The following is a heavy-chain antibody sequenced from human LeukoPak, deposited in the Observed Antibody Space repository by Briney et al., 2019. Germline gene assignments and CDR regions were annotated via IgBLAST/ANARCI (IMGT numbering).Heavy chain of an antibody. V-gene: IGHV3-48*03. CDR3: ARAYYGFDY. CDR1: GFTSSSYE. CDR2: ISSSCSTI. J-gene: IGHJ4*02. Sequence: PGRSLRLSCAVSGFTSSSYEMNCVHQAAGKGLEWVSYISSSCSTIYYADSVKGPFNISRDNAKNSLYPQMNSLRAEDTAVYYCARAYYGFDYWGQGTLVTVSS. D-gene: IGHD3-10*01.